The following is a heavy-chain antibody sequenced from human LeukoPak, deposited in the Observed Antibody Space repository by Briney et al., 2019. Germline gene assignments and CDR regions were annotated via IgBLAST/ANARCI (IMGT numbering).Heavy chain of an antibody. D-gene: IGHD6-19*01. J-gene: IGHJ4*02. Sequence: SQTLSLTCDISGDSVPSNNGAWNWIRQSPSRGLEWLGRTYYRSKWYNDYAGSLNGRITISPDTSKNQFSLHLNSVTPEDTAVYYCARDLGNTGWYTFDYWGQGILVTVSS. CDR3: ARDLGNTGWYTFDY. CDR2: TYYRSKWYN. V-gene: IGHV6-1*01. CDR1: GDSVPSNNGA.